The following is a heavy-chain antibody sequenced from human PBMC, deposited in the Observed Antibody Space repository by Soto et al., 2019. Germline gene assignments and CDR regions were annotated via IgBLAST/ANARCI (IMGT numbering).Heavy chain of an antibody. CDR3: ARGGGYYGDAFDM. J-gene: IGHJ3*02. Sequence: QVQLQESGPGLVKPSETLSLTCTVSGGSIGGDYWSWIRQPPGKGLEWIGYIYYSGSTNYNPSLKSRVTISVDTSKNQFSLKLNSVTAADTALYYCARGGGYYGDAFDMWGQGTMVSVSA. V-gene: IGHV4-59*01. D-gene: IGHD3-10*01. CDR1: GGSIGGDY. CDR2: IYYSGST.